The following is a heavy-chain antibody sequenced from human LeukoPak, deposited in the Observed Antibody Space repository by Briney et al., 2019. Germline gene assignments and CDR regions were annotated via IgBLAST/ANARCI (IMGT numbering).Heavy chain of an antibody. CDR1: GVTLSFHY. V-gene: IGHV3-11*01. D-gene: IGHD3-22*01. CDR3: ARDAYYYDSSSYYRNAFDI. Sequence: GGSLSLSCAASGVTLSFHYMSWVRQAPREGLEWVSDITSSGSTIYDADSVKGRFTISRGNAKNSLYLQMNSQRAEDTAVYYCARDAYYYDSSSYYRNAFDIWGQGTVVTVSS. CDR2: ITSSGSTI. J-gene: IGHJ3*02.